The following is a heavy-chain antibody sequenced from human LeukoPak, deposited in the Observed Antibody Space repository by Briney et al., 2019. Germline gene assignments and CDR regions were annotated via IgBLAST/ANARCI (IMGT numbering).Heavy chain of an antibody. D-gene: IGHD1-26*01. V-gene: IGHV4-34*01. CDR3: ARGSGPGGRGYYFDY. J-gene: IGHJ4*02. Sequence: PSETLSLTCAVYGGSFSGYYWSLIRRPPGKGLEWIGEINHSGSTNYNPSLKSRVTISVDTSKNQFSLKLSSVTAADTAVYYCARGSGPGGRGYYFDYWGQGTLVTVSS. CDR2: INHSGST. CDR1: GGSFSGYY.